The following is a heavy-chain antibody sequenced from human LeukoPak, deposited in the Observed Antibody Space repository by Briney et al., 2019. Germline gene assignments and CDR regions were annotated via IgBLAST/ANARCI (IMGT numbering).Heavy chain of an antibody. J-gene: IGHJ4*02. D-gene: IGHD6-13*01. CDR2: TSYDGSNK. Sequence: GGSLRLSCTASGFTFSIYWMSWVRQAPGKGLEWVAVTSYDGSNKYYADSVKGRFTISRDNSKNTLYLQMNSLRAEDTAVYYCAKGWQLVDYWGQGTLVTVSS. CDR3: AKGWQLVDY. CDR1: GFTFSIYW. V-gene: IGHV3-30*18.